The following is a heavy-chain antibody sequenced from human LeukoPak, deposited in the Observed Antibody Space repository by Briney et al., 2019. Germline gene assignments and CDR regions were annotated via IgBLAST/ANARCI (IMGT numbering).Heavy chain of an antibody. CDR3: AKELDDGYNPFDY. Sequence: SGGSLRFSCAASGFTFSSYAMSWVRQAPGKGLEWVSAISGSGGSTYYADSVKGRFTISRDNSKNTLYLQMNSLRAEDTAVYYCAKELDDGYNPFDYWGQGTLVTVSS. CDR2: ISGSGGST. V-gene: IGHV3-23*01. J-gene: IGHJ4*02. CDR1: GFTFSSYA. D-gene: IGHD5-24*01.